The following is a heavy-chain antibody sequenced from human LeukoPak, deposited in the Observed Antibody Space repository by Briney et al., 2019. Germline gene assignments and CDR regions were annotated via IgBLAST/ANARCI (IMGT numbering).Heavy chain of an antibody. V-gene: IGHV4-59*01. Sequence: NPSETLSLTCTVSGDSMTNDNWTWIRQPPGKGLEWVGYIYYAGQTNYNPSLRSRVTFSLDASKTQFSLQLTSVTAADTAVYYCARDRSPRGFDSWGQGVLVTVSS. CDR3: ARDRSPRGFDS. CDR2: IYYAGQT. J-gene: IGHJ4*02. CDR1: GDSMTNDN. D-gene: IGHD3-10*01.